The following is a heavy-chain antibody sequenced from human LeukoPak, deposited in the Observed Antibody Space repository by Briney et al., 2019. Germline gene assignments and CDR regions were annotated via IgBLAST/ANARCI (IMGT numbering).Heavy chain of an antibody. Sequence: SETLSLTCTVSGGSISSGDHYWSWIRQPPGKGLEWIGYIYHSGSTYHNPSLRSRVTISIDTSKNQFSLRLSSVTAADTAFYYCARVTAVAGTAVDYWGQGTLVTVSS. J-gene: IGHJ4*02. CDR3: ARVTAVAGTAVDY. D-gene: IGHD6-19*01. V-gene: IGHV4-30-4*08. CDR1: GGSISSGDHY. CDR2: IYHSGST.